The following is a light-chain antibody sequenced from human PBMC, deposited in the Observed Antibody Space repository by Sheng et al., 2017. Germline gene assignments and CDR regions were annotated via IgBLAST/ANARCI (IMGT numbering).Light chain of an antibody. J-gene: IGKJ4*01. Sequence: EIVMTQSPATLSVSPGERATLSCRASQSVSSNLGWYQQKPGQAPRLLIYGASTRATGIPARFSGSGSGTEFTLTITSLQSEDFAVYYCQQYNNWPLTFGGGTKVE. V-gene: IGKV3-15*01. CDR1: QSVSSN. CDR3: QQYNNWPLT. CDR2: GAS.